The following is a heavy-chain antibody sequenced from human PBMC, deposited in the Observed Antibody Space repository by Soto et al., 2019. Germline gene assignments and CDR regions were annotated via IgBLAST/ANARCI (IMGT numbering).Heavy chain of an antibody. V-gene: IGHV3-23*01. J-gene: IGHJ4*02. D-gene: IGHD6-13*01. CDR2: LSAFDNT. CDR3: AKDPRAYSTNMGYYFDY. CDR1: GFTFSRHA. Sequence: EVQLLESGGGLVQPGGSLRLSCAASGFTFSRHAMSWVRQAPGKGLEWVSTLSAFDNTYYADSVKGRFIISRAISKNTLSLQMNSLRVDDTAVYYCAKDPRAYSTNMGYYFDYWGQGSLVTVSS.